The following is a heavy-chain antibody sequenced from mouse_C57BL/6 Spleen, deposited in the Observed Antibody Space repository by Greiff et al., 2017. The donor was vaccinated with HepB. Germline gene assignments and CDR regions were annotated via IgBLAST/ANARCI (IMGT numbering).Heavy chain of an antibody. Sequence: EVKLMESGPGLVKPSQSLSLTCSVTGYSITSGYYWNWIRQFPGNKLEWMGYISYDGSNNYNPSLKNRISITRDTSKNQFFLKLNSVTTEDTATYYCARVRLYYFDYWGQGTTLTVAS. CDR3: ARVRLYYFDY. V-gene: IGHV3-6*01. J-gene: IGHJ2*01. CDR1: GYSITSGYY. D-gene: IGHD3-3*01. CDR2: ISYDGSN.